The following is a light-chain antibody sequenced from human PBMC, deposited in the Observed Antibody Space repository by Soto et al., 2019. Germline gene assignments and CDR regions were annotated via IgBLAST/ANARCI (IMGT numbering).Light chain of an antibody. CDR2: DVN. J-gene: IGLJ1*01. V-gene: IGLV2-14*03. CDR3: SSYTSSSTYV. Sequence: QSALTQPASVSGSPGQSITISCTGTSSDVGGHNYVSWYQQHPGKAPKLMIYDVNNRPSGVSNRFSGSKSGNTASLTISGLQAEDEADYYCSSYTSSSTYVFGTGTKLTVL. CDR1: SSDVGGHNY.